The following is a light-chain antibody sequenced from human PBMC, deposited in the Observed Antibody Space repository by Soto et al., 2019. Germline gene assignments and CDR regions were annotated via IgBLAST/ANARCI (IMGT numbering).Light chain of an antibody. CDR2: DEY. V-gene: IGKV3-11*01. CDR3: QQRHMWPIT. J-gene: IGKJ5*01. Sequence: EVVLTQSPVTLSLSPGERATLSCRASQSFRGLLAWYQQKPGQAPRLLIYDEYNRATGIPPRFSGSGSGTDCTLTISSLEPEDSAVYYCQQRHMWPITFGQGTRLEIK. CDR1: QSFRGL.